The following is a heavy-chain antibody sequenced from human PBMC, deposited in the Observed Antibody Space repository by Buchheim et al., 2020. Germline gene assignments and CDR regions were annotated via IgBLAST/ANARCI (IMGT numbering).Heavy chain of an antibody. V-gene: IGHV3-7*01. J-gene: IGHJ6*02. CDR2: IKEDGSEG. CDR1: GFTFSSYW. CDR3: ARGTRDYYGMDV. Sequence: EVQLVESGGGLVQPGGSLRLSCAASGFTFSSYWMTWVRQAPGKGLEWVANIKEDGSEGYYVDSVKGRFTISRDNAMNSLFLQMSSLRAEDTAGYYCARGTRDYYGMDVWGQGTT.